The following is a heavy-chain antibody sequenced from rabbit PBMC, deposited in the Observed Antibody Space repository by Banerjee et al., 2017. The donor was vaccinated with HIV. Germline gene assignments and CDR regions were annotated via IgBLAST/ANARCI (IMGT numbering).Heavy chain of an antibody. Sequence: QEQLEESGGDLVKPGGSLTLSCKASGFSFSSKYEMCWVRQAPGKGLEWIACINTGTSNAVYAIWTKGRSSTSKTSPTTGILQMTSLTAVYTAAYFCAKYRDWALDLWGPGTLVTVS. CDR2: INTGTSNA. J-gene: IGHJ4*01. V-gene: IGHV1S45*01. D-gene: IGHD4-2*01. CDR3: AKYRDWALDL. CDR1: GFSFSSKYE.